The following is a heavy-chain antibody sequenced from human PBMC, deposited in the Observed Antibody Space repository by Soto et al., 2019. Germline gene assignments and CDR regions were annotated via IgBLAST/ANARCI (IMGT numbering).Heavy chain of an antibody. CDR3: AREVPGLREVNRNWFDP. J-gene: IGHJ5*02. CDR2: VSPSGNT. D-gene: IGHD3-10*01. V-gene: IGHV4-4*02. Sequence: PSETLSLTCTVSGDSSSRSYWWSWVRQPPGKGLEWIGEVSPSGNTNYNPSLMSRLTISVAKSKNQFSLRLTYVTAADTGIYYCAREVPGLREVNRNWFDPWGQGTLVTVSS. CDR1: GDSSSRSYW.